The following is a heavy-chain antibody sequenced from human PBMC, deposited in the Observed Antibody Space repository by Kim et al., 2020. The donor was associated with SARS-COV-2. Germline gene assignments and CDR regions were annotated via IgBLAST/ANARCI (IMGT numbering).Heavy chain of an antibody. J-gene: IGHJ6*02. V-gene: IGHV3-30*18. Sequence: GGSLRLSCAASGFTFISYGMHWVRQAPGKGLEWVAVISYDGINKYYADSVKGRVTISRDNSRNRLYLQMNSVRAEDTAVYYCAKDGRDGYNPNPNYYNYYGMDVWGQGTAVTVSS. D-gene: IGHD5-12*01. CDR2: ISYDGINK. CDR1: GFTFISYG. CDR3: AKDGRDGYNPNPNYYNYYGMDV.